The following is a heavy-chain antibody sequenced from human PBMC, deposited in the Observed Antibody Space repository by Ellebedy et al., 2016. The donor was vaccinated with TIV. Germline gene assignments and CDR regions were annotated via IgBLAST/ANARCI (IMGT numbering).Heavy chain of an antibody. CDR1: GFTFSSYW. J-gene: IGHJ5*02. CDR2: IKQDGSEK. CDR3: ARLQMTTTFNWFDP. Sequence: GDSLKISXAASGFTFSSYWMSWVRQAPGKGLEWVANIKQDGSEKYYVDSVKGRFTISRDNAKNSLYLQMNSLRAEDTAVYYCARLQMTTTFNWFDPWGQGTLVTVSS. D-gene: IGHD4-17*01. V-gene: IGHV3-7*03.